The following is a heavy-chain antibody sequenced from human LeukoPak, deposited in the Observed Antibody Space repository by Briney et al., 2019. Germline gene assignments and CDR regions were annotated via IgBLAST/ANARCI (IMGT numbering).Heavy chain of an antibody. V-gene: IGHV4-34*01. CDR1: GGSFSGYY. J-gene: IGHJ6*03. CDR3: ARGFGSESYYYYYYDMDV. D-gene: IGHD1-26*01. CDR2: INHSGST. Sequence: PSETLSLTCAVYGGSFSGYYWSWIRQPPGKGLECIGEINHSGSTNYNPSLKSRVTISVDTSKKQFSLKLSSVTAADTAVYYCARGFGSESYYYYYYDMDVWGKGTTVTVSS.